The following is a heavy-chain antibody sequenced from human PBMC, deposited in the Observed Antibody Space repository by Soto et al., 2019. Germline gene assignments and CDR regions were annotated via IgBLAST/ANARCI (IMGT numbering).Heavy chain of an antibody. CDR1: GFTFSSYN. V-gene: IGHV3-21*01. Sequence: WGSLRLSCAASGFTFSSYNMNWVRQAPGKGLEWVSSISSTGTHIYYGDSVKGRFTISRDNAENSLHLQMNSRRDDDTAVYYCAIGYSYAPFDPWDQGTRVSVSS. CDR3: AIGYSYAPFDP. CDR2: ISSTGTHI. D-gene: IGHD5-18*01. J-gene: IGHJ5*02.